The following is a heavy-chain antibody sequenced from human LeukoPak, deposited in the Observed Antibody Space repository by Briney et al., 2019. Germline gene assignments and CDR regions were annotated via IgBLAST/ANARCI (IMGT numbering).Heavy chain of an antibody. J-gene: IGHJ3*02. CDR2: FDPEDGET. Sequence: ASVKVSCKVSGYTLTEISMHWVRQAPGKGLEWMGGFDPEDGETIYAQKFQGRVTMTEDTSTDTAYMELSSLRSEDTAVYYCATPDWRYSSSWYGFDAFDIWGQGTMVTVSS. CDR3: ATPDWRYSSSWYGFDAFDI. D-gene: IGHD6-13*01. CDR1: GYTLTEIS. V-gene: IGHV1-24*01.